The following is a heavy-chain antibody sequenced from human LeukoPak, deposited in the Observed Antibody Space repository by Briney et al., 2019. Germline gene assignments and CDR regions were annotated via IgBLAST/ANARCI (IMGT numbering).Heavy chain of an antibody. J-gene: IGHJ3*02. V-gene: IGHV3-7*01. Sequence: GGSLRLSCAASGFTFSSYWMIWVRQAPGKGLEWVANIKQDGSEKYYVDSVKGRFTISRDNAKNSLYLQMNSLRAEDTAVYYCARDSYLTGINDAFDIWGQGTMVTVSS. CDR2: IKQDGSEK. D-gene: IGHD3-9*01. CDR3: ARDSYLTGINDAFDI. CDR1: GFTFSSYW.